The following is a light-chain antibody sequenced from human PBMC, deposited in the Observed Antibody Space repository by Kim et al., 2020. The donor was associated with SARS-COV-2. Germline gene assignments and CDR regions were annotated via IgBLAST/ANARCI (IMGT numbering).Light chain of an antibody. Sequence: EIVLTQCPGTLSLSPGERATLSCRASQSVSSSYLAWYQQKPGQAPRLLIYGASSRATGIPDRFSGSGSGTDFTLTISRLEPEDFAVYYCQQYGSSQTFGQGTKVDIK. J-gene: IGKJ1*01. V-gene: IGKV3-20*01. CDR3: QQYGSSQT. CDR2: GAS. CDR1: QSVSSSY.